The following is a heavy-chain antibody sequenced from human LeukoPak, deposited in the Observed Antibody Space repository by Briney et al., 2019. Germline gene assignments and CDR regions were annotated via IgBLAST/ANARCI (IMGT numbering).Heavy chain of an antibody. D-gene: IGHD5-18*01. CDR3: ARGYSYVFY. J-gene: IGHJ4*02. CDR1: GFTFSSYW. V-gene: IGHV3-7*04. Sequence: GGSLRLSCAASGFTFSSYWMSWVRQAPGKGLEWVANIKLDGSETNYGDSVKGRFTFSRDNAKNSLFLQMNSLRAEDTAVYYCARGYSYVFYWGQGTLVSVSS. CDR2: IKLDGSET.